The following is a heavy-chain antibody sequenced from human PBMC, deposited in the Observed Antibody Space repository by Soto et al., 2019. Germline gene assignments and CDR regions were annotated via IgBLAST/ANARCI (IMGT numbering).Heavy chain of an antibody. CDR2: INAGNGNT. J-gene: IGHJ3*02. CDR1: GYTFTSYA. V-gene: IGHV1-3*01. D-gene: IGHD3-9*01. CDR3: ARDDPYADVLTGLGIGKFDAFDI. Sequence: QVQLVQSGAEVKKPGASVKVSCKASGYTFTSYAMHWVRQAPGQRLEWMGWINAGNGNTKYSQKLNGRVTMTGESSASRAYTEQRRHRHENTAVYYCARDDPYADVLTGLGIGKFDAFDIWGQGTMVTVSS.